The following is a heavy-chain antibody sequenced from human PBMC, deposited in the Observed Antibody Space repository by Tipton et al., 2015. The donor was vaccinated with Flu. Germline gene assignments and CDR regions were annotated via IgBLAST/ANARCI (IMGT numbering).Heavy chain of an antibody. V-gene: IGHV1-69*05. J-gene: IGHJ6*02. CDR3: ARESLSGSSWYNGMDV. Sequence: QLVQSGAEVKKPGSSVKVSCEASGGTFSDCGISWVRQAPGQGLEWMGAFIPSLDIANYAQKFQGRVTITTDESTTTAYLELSGLTSEDTAVYYCARESLSGSSWYNGMDVWGQGTTVTVSS. CDR1: GGTFSDCG. CDR2: FIPSLDIA. D-gene: IGHD1-26*01.